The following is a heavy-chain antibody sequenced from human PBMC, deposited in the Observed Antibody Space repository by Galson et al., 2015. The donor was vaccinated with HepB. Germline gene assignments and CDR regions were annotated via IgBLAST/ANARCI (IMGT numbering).Heavy chain of an antibody. Sequence: LSLTCTVSGGSISSGGYYWNWLRQHPGKGLEWIGYIYDSGITYYNPSLKSRLIVSIDTSKNQFSLRLRSATAADTAVYYCAGDTTLNTSILEVWGKRTTVTVSS. V-gene: IGHV4-31*03. D-gene: IGHD1-1*01. J-gene: IGHJ6*04. CDR2: IYDSGIT. CDR3: AGDTTLNTSILEV. CDR1: GGSISSGGYY.